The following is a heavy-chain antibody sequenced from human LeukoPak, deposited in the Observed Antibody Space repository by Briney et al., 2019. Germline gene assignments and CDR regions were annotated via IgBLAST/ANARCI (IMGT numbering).Heavy chain of an antibody. CDR3: ARARNWGHFDC. CDR2: IYYSGST. CDR1: GGSINSYY. V-gene: IGHV4-59*01. D-gene: IGHD7-27*01. J-gene: IGHJ4*02. Sequence: SETLSLTCTVSGGSINSYYWSWIRQPPGKGLEWIGNIYYSGSTDYNPSLKSRVSMSVDTSKNHFSLRLSSVTAADTAVYYCARARNWGHFDCWGQGTLVTVSS.